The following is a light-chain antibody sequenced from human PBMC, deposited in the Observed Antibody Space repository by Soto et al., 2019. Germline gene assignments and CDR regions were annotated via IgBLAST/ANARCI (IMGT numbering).Light chain of an antibody. CDR2: GAS. CDR3: QQYNDWPPYT. V-gene: IGKV3-15*01. Sequence: EVLMTQSQGTLSVSPGERVTVSCRASQSIGSSLAWYQQKPGQAPRLLIYGASTRVIGVPDRFSGGRSGTEFTLTISSLQSEDIAVYFCQQYNDWPPYTFGQGTKLEIK. CDR1: QSIGSS. J-gene: IGKJ2*01.